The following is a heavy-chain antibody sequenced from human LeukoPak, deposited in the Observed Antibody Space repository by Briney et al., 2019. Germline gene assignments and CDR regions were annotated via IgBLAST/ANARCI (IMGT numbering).Heavy chain of an antibody. V-gene: IGHV3-74*01. Sequence: GGSLRLSCAASGFTFSSYSMNWVRQAPGKGLVWVSRINSDGSSTSYADSVKGRFTISRDNAKNTLYLQMNSLRAEDTAVYYCARREVVVAARYYYHYYMDVWGKGTTVTISS. CDR3: ARREVVVAARYYYHYYMDV. J-gene: IGHJ6*03. D-gene: IGHD2-15*01. CDR2: INSDGSST. CDR1: GFTFSSYS.